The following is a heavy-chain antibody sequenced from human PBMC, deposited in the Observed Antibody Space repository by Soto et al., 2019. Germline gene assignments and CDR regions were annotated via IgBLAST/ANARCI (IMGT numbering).Heavy chain of an antibody. Sequence: QVQLVESGGGVVQPGRSLRLSCAASGFTFSSYAMHWVRQAPGKGLEWVAVISYDGSNKYYADSVKGRFTISRDNSKNTLYLQMNSLRAEDTAVYYCTATGYYGSGSYLSYFDYWGQGTLVTVSS. CDR1: GFTFSSYA. V-gene: IGHV3-30-3*01. J-gene: IGHJ4*02. CDR3: TATGYYGSGSYLSYFDY. D-gene: IGHD3-10*01. CDR2: ISYDGSNK.